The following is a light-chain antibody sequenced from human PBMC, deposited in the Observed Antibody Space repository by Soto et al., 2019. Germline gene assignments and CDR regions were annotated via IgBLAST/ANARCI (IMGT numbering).Light chain of an antibody. Sequence: QSLLTQPASVSGSPGQSIPLSCTGTSSDVGSYNLVSWYQQHPGKAPKHMCYEANRRPPGGTNHFSGSKSGNTASLTISGLQAEDEADYYCCSYAGSSYVFGTGTKVTVL. CDR2: EAN. CDR1: SSDVGSYNL. J-gene: IGLJ1*01. V-gene: IGLV2-23*01. CDR3: CSYAGSSYV.